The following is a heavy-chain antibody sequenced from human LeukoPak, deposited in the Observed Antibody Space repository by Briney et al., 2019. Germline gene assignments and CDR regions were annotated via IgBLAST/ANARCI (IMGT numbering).Heavy chain of an antibody. CDR3: ARGRSITLIRGVAMSDGFDI. D-gene: IGHD3-10*01. V-gene: IGHV3-21*01. CDR2: IDTTTSYI. Sequence: GGSLRLSCAASGFTFSTYSMNWVRQAPGKGLEWVSFIDTTTSYIYYGDSVKGRFTISRDNAKNSLYLQMNGLRAEDTAVYYCARGRSITLIRGVAMSDGFDIWGQGAMVTVSS. CDR1: GFTFSTYS. J-gene: IGHJ3*02.